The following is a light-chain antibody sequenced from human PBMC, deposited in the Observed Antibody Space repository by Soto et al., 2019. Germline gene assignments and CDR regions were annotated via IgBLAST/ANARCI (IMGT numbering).Light chain of an antibody. CDR1: QSVSNSY. CDR2: GAS. J-gene: IGKJ2*01. V-gene: IGKV3-20*01. CDR3: QQYGSSPNT. Sequence: EIVLTQSPGTLSLSPGERATLSCRARQSVSNSYLAWYQQKPGQAPRLLIYGASSRATGIPDRFSGSGSGTDFTLTISRLEPEDFAVYYCQQYGSSPNTFGQGTKLEIK.